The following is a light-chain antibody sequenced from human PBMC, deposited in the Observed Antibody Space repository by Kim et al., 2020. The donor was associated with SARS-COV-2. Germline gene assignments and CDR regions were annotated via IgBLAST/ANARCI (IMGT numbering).Light chain of an antibody. CDR3: CSYAGSWV. CDR1: SSDVGSYNL. CDR2: EVS. V-gene: IGLV2-23*02. J-gene: IGLJ3*02. Sequence: SPGQSITISCTGTSSDVGSYNLVSWYQQHPGKAPKLMIYEVSKRPSGVSNRFSGSKSGNTASLTISGLQAEDEADYYCCSYAGSWVFGGGTKL.